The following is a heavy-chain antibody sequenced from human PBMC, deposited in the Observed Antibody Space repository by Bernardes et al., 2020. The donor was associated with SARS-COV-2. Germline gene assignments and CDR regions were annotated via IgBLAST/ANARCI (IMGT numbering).Heavy chain of an antibody. CDR1: GGSISSSSYYY. J-gene: IGHJ4*02. Sequence: SETLSLTCTVSGGSISSSSYYYWGWIRQPPGKGLEWIGSIFYSGNTYYNPSLKSRITISADTSKNQFSLKLSSVTAADTAVYYCARHGNHLLFPVFDYWGQGTLVTVSS. D-gene: IGHD2-21*02. V-gene: IGHV4-39*01. CDR3: ARHGNHLLFPVFDY. CDR2: IFYSGNT.